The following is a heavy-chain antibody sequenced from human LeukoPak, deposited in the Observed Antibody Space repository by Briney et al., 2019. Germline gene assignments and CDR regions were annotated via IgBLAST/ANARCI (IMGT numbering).Heavy chain of an antibody. J-gene: IGHJ4*02. CDR3: ARGLYRGPNDY. Sequence: GGSLRLSCAASGFSFSTYEFHWVRHAPGKGLEWVSYISASGQTIYYADSVRGRFTISRDNAKNSLYLQMRSLRAEDTAVYCCARGLYRGPNDYWGQGTLVTVSS. CDR2: ISASGQTI. D-gene: IGHD2-8*01. CDR1: GFSFSTYE. V-gene: IGHV3-48*03.